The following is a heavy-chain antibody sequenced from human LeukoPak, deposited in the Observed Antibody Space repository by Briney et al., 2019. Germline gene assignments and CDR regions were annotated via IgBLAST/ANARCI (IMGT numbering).Heavy chain of an antibody. V-gene: IGHV4-59*01. CDR2: IHYSGST. CDR1: GGSISSYY. J-gene: IGHJ6*02. D-gene: IGHD7-27*01. Sequence: PSETLSLTCTVSGGSISSYYWSWIRQPPGKGLEWIGYIHYSGSTNYNPSLKSRVTISVDTSKNQFSLKLSSVTAADTAVYYCARCLGHGSYYYYGMDVWGQGTAVTVSS. CDR3: ARCLGHGSYYYYGMDV.